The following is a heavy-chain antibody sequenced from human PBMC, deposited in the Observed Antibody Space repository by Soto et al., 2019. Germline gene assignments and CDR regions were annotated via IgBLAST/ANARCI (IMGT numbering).Heavy chain of an antibody. CDR3: ARADSGYAHGYYYYGMDV. CDR2: ISSSSSTI. Sequence: EVQLVESGGGLVQPGGSLRLSCAASGFTFSSYSMNWVRQAPGKGLEWVSYISSSSSTIYYADSVKGRFTISRDNAKNSLYLHMNSLRAEDTAVYYCARADSGYAHGYYYYGMDVWGQGTTVTVS. CDR1: GFTFSSYS. V-gene: IGHV3-48*01. J-gene: IGHJ6*02. D-gene: IGHD5-12*01.